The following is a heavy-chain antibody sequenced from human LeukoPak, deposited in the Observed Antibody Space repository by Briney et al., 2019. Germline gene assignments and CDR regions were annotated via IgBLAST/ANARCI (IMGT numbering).Heavy chain of an antibody. CDR1: GYTFTSYY. D-gene: IGHD3-22*01. V-gene: IGHV1-46*01. CDR3: ARGMAVLYYYDSSGYPTEPGGYYYMDV. J-gene: IGHJ6*03. CDR2: INPSGGST. Sequence: ASVKVSCKASGYTFTSYYMHWVRQAPGQGLEWMGIINPSGGSTSYAQKFQGRVTMTRDTSTSTVYMELSSLRSEDTAVYYCARGMAVLYYYDSSGYPTEPGGYYYMDVWGKGTTVTVSS.